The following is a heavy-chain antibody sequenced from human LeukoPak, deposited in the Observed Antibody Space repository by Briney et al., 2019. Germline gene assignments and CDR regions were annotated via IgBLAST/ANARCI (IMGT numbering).Heavy chain of an antibody. V-gene: IGHV3-21*04. Sequence: PGGSLRLSCAASGFTFSSYSMNWVRQAPGKGLEWVSSISSSGSTIYYADSVKGRFTISRDNAKNSLYLQMNSLRAEDTAVYYCARVSDSGYDCDYWGQGTLVTVSS. CDR2: ISSSGSTI. CDR1: GFTFSSYS. J-gene: IGHJ4*02. CDR3: ARVSDSGYDCDY. D-gene: IGHD5-12*01.